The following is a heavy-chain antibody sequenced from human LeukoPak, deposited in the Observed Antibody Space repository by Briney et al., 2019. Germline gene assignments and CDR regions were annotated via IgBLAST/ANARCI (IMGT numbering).Heavy chain of an antibody. CDR3: ARDPRYCSSTSCYSSYYMDV. CDR2: ISAYNGNT. V-gene: IGHV1-18*01. D-gene: IGHD2-2*01. J-gene: IGHJ6*03. Sequence: ASVKVSCKASGYTFTSYGISWVRQAPGQGLEWMGWISAYNGNTNYAQKLQGRVTMTTDTSTSTAYMELRSLRSDDTAVYYCARDPRYCSSTSCYSSYYMDVWGKGTTVTVSS. CDR1: GYTFTSYG.